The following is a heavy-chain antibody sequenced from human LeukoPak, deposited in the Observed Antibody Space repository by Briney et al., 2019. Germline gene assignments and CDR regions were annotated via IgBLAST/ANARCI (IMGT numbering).Heavy chain of an antibody. Sequence: SASLSITWAGYGGSFSGYYWSWIRQPPGQGLEWIGEIHHSGCTNYNPSLKSRVTISVDPSKNQFSLKLSSVTAADTAVYYCARASPTYYYDSSGYYSIGVGEDYWGQGTLVTVSS. CDR2: IHHSGCT. J-gene: IGHJ4*02. D-gene: IGHD3-22*01. CDR3: ARASPTYYYDSSGYYSIGVGEDY. CDR1: GGSFSGYY. V-gene: IGHV4-34*01.